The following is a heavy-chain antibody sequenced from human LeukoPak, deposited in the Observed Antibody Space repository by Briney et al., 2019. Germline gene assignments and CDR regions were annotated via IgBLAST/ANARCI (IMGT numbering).Heavy chain of an antibody. J-gene: IGHJ4*02. Sequence: GGSLRLSCAASGLSFISYGMHWVRQAPGKGLEWVGVISDDGRNKKYADSVKGRFTISRDNSKDTLYLQMNSLRDEDTAVYYCAKRPSDYGDYVTYFDYWGQGTLVTVSS. V-gene: IGHV3-30*18. CDR3: AKRPSDYGDYVTYFDY. CDR1: GLSFISYG. D-gene: IGHD4-17*01. CDR2: ISDDGRNK.